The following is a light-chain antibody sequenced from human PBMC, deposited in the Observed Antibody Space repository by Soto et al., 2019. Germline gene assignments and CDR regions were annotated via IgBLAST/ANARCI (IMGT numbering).Light chain of an antibody. V-gene: IGKV3-15*01. CDR2: GAS. Sequence: EIVMTQSPATLSVSPGERATLSCRASQSVSSNLAWYQQKPGQAPRLLIYGASTRATGIPARFSGSGSGTEFTLTISSLQSEDFAVSYCQQYNNWPGTFGQGTKVEI. CDR1: QSVSSN. CDR3: QQYNNWPGT. J-gene: IGKJ1*01.